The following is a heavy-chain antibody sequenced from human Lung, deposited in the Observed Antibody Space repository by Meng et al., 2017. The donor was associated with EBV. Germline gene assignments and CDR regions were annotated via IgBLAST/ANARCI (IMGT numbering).Heavy chain of an antibody. Sequence: QVQLQESGPGLVKPSQTLSLTCTVSGGSIRFGDYYWSWIRQPPGKGLEWIGYIYHSGSTYYNPSLKSRVTISVDRSKNQFSLKLSSVTAADTAVYYCARLRLVWMFDYWGQGALVTVSS. J-gene: IGHJ4*02. CDR1: GGSIRFGDYY. V-gene: IGHV4-31*03. CDR2: IYHSGST. CDR3: ARLRLVWMFDY. D-gene: IGHD6-19*01.